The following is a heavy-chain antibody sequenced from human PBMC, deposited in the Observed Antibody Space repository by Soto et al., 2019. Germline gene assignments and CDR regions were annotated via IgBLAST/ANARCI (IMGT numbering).Heavy chain of an antibody. Sequence: GESLKISCKGSGYSFTSYWIGWVRQMPGKGLEWMWIIYPGDSDTRYSPSFQGQVTFSADKSISPAFLKWSSLKASDTAMYYCARLPTSARPFDYWGQGTLVTVSS. V-gene: IGHV5-51*01. CDR3: ARLPTSARPFDY. J-gene: IGHJ4*02. CDR2: IYPGDSDT. CDR1: GYSFTSYW. D-gene: IGHD6-25*01.